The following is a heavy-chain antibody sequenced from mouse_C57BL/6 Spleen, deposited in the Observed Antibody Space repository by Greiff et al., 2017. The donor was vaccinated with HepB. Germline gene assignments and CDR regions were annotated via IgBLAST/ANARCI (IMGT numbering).Heavy chain of an antibody. D-gene: IGHD4-1*01. CDR3: ARANSRYWYFDV. CDR1: GFTFSSYA. CDR2: ISDGGSYT. J-gene: IGHJ1*03. Sequence: EVMLVESGGGLVKPGGSLKLSCAASGFTFSSYAMSWVRQTPEKRLEWVATISDGGSYTYYPDNVKGRFTISRDNAKNNLYLQMSHLKSEDTAMYYCARANSRYWYFDVWGTGTTVTVSS. V-gene: IGHV5-4*03.